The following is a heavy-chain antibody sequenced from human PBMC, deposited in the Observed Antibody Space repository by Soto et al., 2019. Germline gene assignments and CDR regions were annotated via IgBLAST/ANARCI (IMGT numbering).Heavy chain of an antibody. Sequence: QVQLVQSGAEVKKPGSSVKVSCKASGGTFSSYAISWVRQAPGQGLEWMGGIIPIFGTANYAQKFQGRVTITAHESTSTAYMELSSLRSEDTAVYYCARVVGYFDWLLFPPRGINGDYYYGMDVWGQGTTVTVSS. CDR1: GGTFSSYA. CDR3: ARVVGYFDWLLFPPRGINGDYYYGMDV. V-gene: IGHV1-69*01. CDR2: IIPIFGTA. D-gene: IGHD3-9*01. J-gene: IGHJ6*02.